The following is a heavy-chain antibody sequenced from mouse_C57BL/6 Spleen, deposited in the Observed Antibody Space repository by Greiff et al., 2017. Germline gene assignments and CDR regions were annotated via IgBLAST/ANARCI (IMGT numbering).Heavy chain of an antibody. CDR2: IRGDGST. CDR3: TKTREEGMDY. Sequence: VQRVESGPGLVAPSQSLSITCTVSGFSLTSYGVSWVRQPPGKGLEWLGVIRGDGSTNYHSALISRLSISKENSKSQVFLKLNSPQTDDTATYYSTKTREEGMDYWGQGTSVTVSS. J-gene: IGHJ4*01. CDR1: GFSLTSYG. V-gene: IGHV2-3*01.